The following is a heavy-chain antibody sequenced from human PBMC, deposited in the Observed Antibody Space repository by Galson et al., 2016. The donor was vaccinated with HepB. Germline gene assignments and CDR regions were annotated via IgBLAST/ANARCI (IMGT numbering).Heavy chain of an antibody. J-gene: IGHJ6*02. CDR1: GDSVSSHSAT. Sequence: CALSGDSVSSHSATWTWIRQSPSSGLEWLGRTSSRSPWYPDSALSVKSRITITPDTSKNQFSLQLNSVTPEDTAVYYCARVRSGYSGYANPYYYGMDVWGQGTTVTVSS. D-gene: IGHD5-12*01. V-gene: IGHV6-1*01. CDR3: ARVRSGYSGYANPYYYGMDV. CDR2: TSSRSPWYP.